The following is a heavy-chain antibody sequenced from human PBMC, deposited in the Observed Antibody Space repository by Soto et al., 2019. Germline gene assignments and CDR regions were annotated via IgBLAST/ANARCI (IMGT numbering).Heavy chain of an antibody. CDR2: IQSKTDGGTT. V-gene: IGHV3-15*07. CDR1: GFTFSNAW. Sequence: EVQLVESGGGLVKPGGSLRLSCAASGFTFSNAWMNWVRQAPGKGLEWVGRIQSKTDGGTTDYAAPVKGRFTISRDDSKNTLYLQMNSLKTEDTAVYYCTTGLITDCWSGYRYYYYYGMDVWGQGTTVTVSS. CDR3: TTGLITDCWSGYRYYYYYGMDV. D-gene: IGHD3-3*01. J-gene: IGHJ6*02.